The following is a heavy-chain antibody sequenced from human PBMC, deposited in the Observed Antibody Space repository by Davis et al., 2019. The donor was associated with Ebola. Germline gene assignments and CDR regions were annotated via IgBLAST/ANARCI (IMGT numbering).Heavy chain of an antibody. CDR1: GFTFDDYA. CDR2: ISWNSGSI. Sequence: SLEISCAASGFTFDDYAMHWVRQAPGKGLEWVSGISWNSGSIGYADSVKGRFTISRDNAKNSLYLQMNSLRAEDTALYYCAKDSSSSVHYYYGMDVWGQGTTVTVSS. CDR3: AKDSSSSVHYYYGMDV. J-gene: IGHJ6*02. D-gene: IGHD6-6*01. V-gene: IGHV3-9*01.